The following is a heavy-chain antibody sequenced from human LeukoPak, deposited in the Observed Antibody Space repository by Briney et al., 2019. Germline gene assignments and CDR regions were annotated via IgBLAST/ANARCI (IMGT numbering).Heavy chain of an antibody. V-gene: IGHV1-69*05. CDR2: IIPIFGTA. CDR3: ASGGIAARPMGSTKDYYYYYMDV. Sequence: SVKVSCKASGGTFSSYAIGWVRQAPGQGLEWMGGIIPIFGTANYAQKFQGRVTITTDESTSTAYMELSSLRSEDTAVYYCASGGIAARPMGSTKDYYYYYMDVWGKGTTVTVSS. CDR1: GGTFSSYA. D-gene: IGHD6-6*01. J-gene: IGHJ6*03.